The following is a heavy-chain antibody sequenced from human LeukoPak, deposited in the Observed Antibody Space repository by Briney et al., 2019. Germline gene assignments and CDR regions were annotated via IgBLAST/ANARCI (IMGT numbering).Heavy chain of an antibody. CDR2: ISGSGGST. CDR3: AKAGYYYDSSSPWGY. D-gene: IGHD3-22*01. J-gene: IGHJ4*02. V-gene: IGHV3-23*01. CDR1: GFTFSSYA. Sequence: PGGSLRLSCAASGFTFSSYAMSWVRQAPGKGLEWVSAISGSGGSTYYADSVKGRFTISRDNSKNTLYLQMNSLRAEDTAVYYCAKAGYYYDSSSPWGYWGQGTLVTVSS.